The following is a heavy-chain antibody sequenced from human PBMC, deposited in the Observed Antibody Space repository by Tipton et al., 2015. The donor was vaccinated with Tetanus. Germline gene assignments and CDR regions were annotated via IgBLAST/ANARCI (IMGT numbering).Heavy chain of an antibody. Sequence: QLVQSGAEMKKPGESLNISCKASGYNFATFWIGWVRQRPGKGLEWIGIIFPGASDVRYSPTFEGQVTFSADRSTNTAYLQWDRLKVSDTATYYCARHGWGTSYSWFDPWGQGILVTVSS. CDR1: GYNFATFW. V-gene: IGHV5-51*01. CDR3: ARHGWGTSYSWFDP. J-gene: IGHJ5*02. CDR2: IFPGASDV. D-gene: IGHD3-10*01.